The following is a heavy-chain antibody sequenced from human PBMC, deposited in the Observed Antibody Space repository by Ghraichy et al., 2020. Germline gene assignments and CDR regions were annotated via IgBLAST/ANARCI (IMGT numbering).Heavy chain of an antibody. CDR3: AKDIGFYFDY. CDR1: GFTFSSYS. J-gene: IGHJ4*02. CDR2: ISSSSSYI. V-gene: IGHV3-21*04. D-gene: IGHD2-15*01. Sequence: GGSLRLSCAASGFTFSSYSMNWVRQAPGKGLEWVSSISSSSSYIYYADSVKGRFTISRDNSKNTLYLQMNSLRAEDTAVYYCAKDIGFYFDYWGQGTLVTVSS.